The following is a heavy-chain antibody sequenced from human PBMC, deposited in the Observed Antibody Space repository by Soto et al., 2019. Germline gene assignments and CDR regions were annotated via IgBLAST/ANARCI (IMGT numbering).Heavy chain of an antibody. Sequence: PSETLSLSWAVYGGSFSGYYGSGIRQPPGKGLEWIGEINHSGSTNYNPSLKSRVTISVDTSKNQFSLKLSSVTAAETAVYYCVRAPNYSNYFWFDPWGQGTLVTVSS. V-gene: IGHV4-34*01. D-gene: IGHD4-4*01. CDR1: GGSFSGYY. CDR3: VRAPNYSNYFWFDP. J-gene: IGHJ5*02. CDR2: INHSGST.